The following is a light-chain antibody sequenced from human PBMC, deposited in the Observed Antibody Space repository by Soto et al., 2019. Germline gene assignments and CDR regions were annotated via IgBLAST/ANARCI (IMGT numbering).Light chain of an antibody. CDR1: QSVDSNY. CDR3: QQYSSGM. J-gene: IGKJ1*01. V-gene: IGKV3-20*01. CDR2: GAS. Sequence: EIVLTQSPGTLSLSPGERATLSCRASQSVDSNYLAGYQQKPGQAPRLLIYGASRSATGIPDRFSGGGSGTDFTLTLSRLEPEDFAVYYCQQYSSGMFGQGTKVEIK.